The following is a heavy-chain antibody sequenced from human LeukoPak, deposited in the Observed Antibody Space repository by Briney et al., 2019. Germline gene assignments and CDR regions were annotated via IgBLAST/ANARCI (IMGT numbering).Heavy chain of an antibody. J-gene: IGHJ4*02. CDR3: AGRNYDILTGIVIY. Sequence: GASVKVSCKTSGYTFTSYYIHWLRQAPGQGFEWLGWINPNSGGTNYAQKFQGRVTMTRDTSISTAYMELSRLRSDDTAVYYCAGRNYDILTGIVIYWGQGTLVTVSS. CDR2: INPNSGGT. D-gene: IGHD3-9*01. CDR1: GYTFTSYY. V-gene: IGHV1-2*02.